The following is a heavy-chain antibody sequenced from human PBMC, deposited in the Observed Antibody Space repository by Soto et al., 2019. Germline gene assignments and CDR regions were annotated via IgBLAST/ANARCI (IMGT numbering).Heavy chain of an antibody. D-gene: IGHD5-12*01. CDR3: ARAPRGYSGYETDYYYGSSETDYYYYYMDV. V-gene: IGHV3-21*01. CDR2: ISSSSSYI. J-gene: IGHJ6*03. Sequence: GGSLRLSCAASGFTFSSYSMNWVRQAPGKGLEWVSSISSSSSYIYYADSVKGRFTISRDNAKNSLYLQMNSLRAEDTAVYYCARAPRGYSGYETDYYYGSSETDYYYYYMDVWGKGTTVTVSS. CDR1: GFTFSSYS.